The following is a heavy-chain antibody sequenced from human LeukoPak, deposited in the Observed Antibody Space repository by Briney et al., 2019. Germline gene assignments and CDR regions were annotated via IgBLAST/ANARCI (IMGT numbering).Heavy chain of an antibody. CDR3: ARDNSVGDNAWWFDP. Sequence: ASVKVSCKASGYTFTSSGISWVRQAPGQGLEWMGWISVYNGNTNYARELQGRLTMTTDTSTSTAYMELRSLRSDDTAIYYCARDNSVGDNAWWFDPWGQGTLVTVSS. J-gene: IGHJ5*02. V-gene: IGHV1-18*01. CDR1: GYTFTSSG. D-gene: IGHD1-26*01. CDR2: ISVYNGNT.